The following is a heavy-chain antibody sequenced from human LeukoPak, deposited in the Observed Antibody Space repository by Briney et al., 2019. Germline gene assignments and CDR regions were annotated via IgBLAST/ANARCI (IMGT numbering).Heavy chain of an antibody. CDR1: GFTVSSNY. CDR2: IYSGGST. V-gene: IGHV3-53*01. J-gene: IGHJ4*02. CDR3: ARGRGYYAYFDY. Sequence: GGSLRLSCAASGFTVSSNYMSWVRQHPGKGLECVSVIYSGGSTYYADSVKGRFTISRDNSKNPLYLQMNSLRAEDTAVYYCARGRGYYAYFDYWGQGTLVTVSS. D-gene: IGHD3-3*01.